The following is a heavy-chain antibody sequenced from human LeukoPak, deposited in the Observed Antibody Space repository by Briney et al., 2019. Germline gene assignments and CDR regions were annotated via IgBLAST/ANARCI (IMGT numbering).Heavy chain of an antibody. CDR2: IRGSGVTT. CDR1: GFTFSTYA. J-gene: IGHJ4*02. CDR3: AKESSRSGNSNFDY. D-gene: IGHD2/OR15-2a*01. V-gene: IGHV3-23*01. Sequence: GGSLRLSCAASGFTFSTYAMSRVRQAPGKGLEWVSHIRGSGVTTYYADSVKGRFTISRDNSKNTVYLQMNSLRVEDTAVYYCAKESSRSGNSNFDYWGQGTLVTVSS.